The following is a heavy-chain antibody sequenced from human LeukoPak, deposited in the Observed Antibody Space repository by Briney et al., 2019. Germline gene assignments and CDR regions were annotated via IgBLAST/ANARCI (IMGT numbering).Heavy chain of an antibody. CDR1: GFSVSNNY. Sequence: GSLRLSCEASGFSVSNNYMTWVRQAPGKGLEWVSVIYSGGTTYYGDSVEGRFTISRDNSRNTLNLQMNSLRAEDTAVYFCARGQSGDPAFDIWGQGTMVTGSS. CDR2: IYSGGTT. J-gene: IGHJ3*02. V-gene: IGHV3-53*01. CDR3: ARGQSGDPAFDI. D-gene: IGHD4-17*01.